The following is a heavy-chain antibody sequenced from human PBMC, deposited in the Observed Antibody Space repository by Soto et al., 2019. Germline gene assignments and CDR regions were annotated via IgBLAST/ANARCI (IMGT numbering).Heavy chain of an antibody. CDR3: ARARAVGA. V-gene: IGHV4-34*01. Sequence: QVQLQQWGAGLLKPSETLSLTCAVYGGSFSGYYWSWIRQPPGKELEWIGQINHSGSTNYNPPLKSRVTISVDTSKYQFSLKLSSVTAADTAVYYCARARAVGAWGQGTLVTVSS. CDR1: GGSFSGYY. CDR2: INHSGST. J-gene: IGHJ5*02.